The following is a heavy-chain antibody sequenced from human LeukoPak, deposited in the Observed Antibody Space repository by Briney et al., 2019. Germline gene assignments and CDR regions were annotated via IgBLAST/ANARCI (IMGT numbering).Heavy chain of an antibody. CDR1: GFTFSSYS. CDR2: ISSSSSTI. CDR3: VRNLLPAATGSDAFDI. V-gene: IGHV3-48*01. D-gene: IGHD2-2*01. J-gene: IGHJ3*02. Sequence: GGSLRLSCAASGFTFSSYSMNWVRQAPGKGLEWVSYISSSSSTIYYADSVKGRFTISRDNAKNSLYLQMNSLRAEDTAVYYCVRNLLPAATGSDAFDIWGQGTMVTVSS.